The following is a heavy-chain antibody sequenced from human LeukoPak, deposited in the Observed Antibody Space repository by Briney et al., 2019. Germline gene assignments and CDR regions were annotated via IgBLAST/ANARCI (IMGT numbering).Heavy chain of an antibody. Sequence: GGSLRLSCAASGFTFSNYAMAWVRQAPGKGLEWVSGIGGSGGSTYYADSVKGRFTISRDNSKNTLYLRMSSLRAEDTAVYYCARSIYASGSFYTFDIWGQGTMVTVSS. CDR2: IGGSGGST. CDR1: GFTFSNYA. J-gene: IGHJ3*02. D-gene: IGHD3-10*01. CDR3: ARSIYASGSFYTFDI. V-gene: IGHV3-23*01.